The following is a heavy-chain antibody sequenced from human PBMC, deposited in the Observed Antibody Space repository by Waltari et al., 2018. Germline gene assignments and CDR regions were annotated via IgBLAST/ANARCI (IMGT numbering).Heavy chain of an antibody. V-gene: IGHV3-7*03. Sequence: ETQVVECGGGLVQRGGSLRLCCVVSEFCFSTYWMTWVSQASGGGLELVCNSNYYRSVKNYLDSIKSPFTISRDNPRNSLYLQMTSLRVEDTAVYYCVTYRWLGYWGQGTLVTVSS. CDR2: SNYYRSVK. D-gene: IGHD3-10*01. J-gene: IGHJ4*02. CDR1: EFCFSTYW. CDR3: VTYRWLGY.